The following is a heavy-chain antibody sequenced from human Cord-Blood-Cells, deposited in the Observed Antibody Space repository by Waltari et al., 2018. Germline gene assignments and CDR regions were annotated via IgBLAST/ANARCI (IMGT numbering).Heavy chain of an antibody. Sequence: QVQLQESGPGLVKPSGTLSLTCAVSGGSISSSNWWSWVRQPPGKGLEWIGEIYNSGSTNYNPYLKSRVTIAVDKAKNHFSLKLSSVTAADAAVYYCARDDAYSSGWYSYWGQGTLVTVSS. CDR3: ARDDAYSSGWYSY. V-gene: IGHV4-4*02. D-gene: IGHD6-19*01. CDR2: IYNSGST. CDR1: GGSISSSNW. J-gene: IGHJ4*02.